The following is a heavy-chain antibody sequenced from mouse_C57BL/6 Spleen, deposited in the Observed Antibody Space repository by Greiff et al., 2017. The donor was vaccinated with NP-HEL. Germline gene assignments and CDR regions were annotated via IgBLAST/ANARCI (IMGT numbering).Heavy chain of an antibody. CDR2: ISDGGSYT. J-gene: IGHJ2*01. V-gene: IGHV5-4*01. CDR3: AREGGSSSDD. Sequence: VQLKESGGGLVKPGGSLKLSCAASGFTFSSYAMSWVRQTPEKRLEWVATISDGGSYTYYPDNVKGRFTISRDNAKNNLYLQMSHLKSEDTAMYYCAREGGSSSDDWGQGTTLTVSS. D-gene: IGHD1-1*01. CDR1: GFTFSSYA.